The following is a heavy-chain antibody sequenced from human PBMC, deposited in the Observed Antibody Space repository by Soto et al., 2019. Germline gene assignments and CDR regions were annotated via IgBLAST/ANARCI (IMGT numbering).Heavy chain of an antibody. CDR2: ISYDGSNK. V-gene: IGHV3-30*18. D-gene: IGHD7-27*01. CDR3: AKDLLGPGRAYGMDV. CDR1: GFTFSSYG. J-gene: IGHJ6*02. Sequence: QVQLVESGGGVVQPGRSLRLSCAASGFTFSSYGMHWVRQAPGKGLEWVAVISYDGSNKYYADSVKGRFTISRDNSKNALYLQMNSLRAEATAVYYCAKDLLGPGRAYGMDVWGQGTTVTVSS.